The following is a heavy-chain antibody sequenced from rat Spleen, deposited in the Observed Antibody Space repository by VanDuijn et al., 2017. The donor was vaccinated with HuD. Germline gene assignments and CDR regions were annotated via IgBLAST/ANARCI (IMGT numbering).Heavy chain of an antibody. CDR2: IWNTGGT. Sequence: QVQLKELGPGLVQPSQTLSLTCTVAGFSLTSYTVPWVRQPPGKGLEWMGVIWNTGGTRYNSALKSRLSISKDTSKRQVFLKMNSLQTEDTATYYCARGRDVMDAWGQGASVTVSS. V-gene: IGHV2-41*01. CDR1: GFSLTSYT. CDR3: ARGRDVMDA. J-gene: IGHJ4*01.